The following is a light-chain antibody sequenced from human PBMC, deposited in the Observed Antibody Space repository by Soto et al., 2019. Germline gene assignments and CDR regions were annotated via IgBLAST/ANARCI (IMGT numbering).Light chain of an antibody. CDR1: SGHSSYI. CDR3: ETWASNINWG. J-gene: IGLJ3*02. V-gene: IGLV4-60*02. Sequence: QLVLTQSSSASASLGSSVKLTCTLSSGHSSYIIGWHQQQPGKARRYLMMLEGSGSYNKGSGVPDRFSGSSSVDDRYLTISTLQFEDEDDYYCETWASNINWGFGRGTKVTVL. CDR2: LEGSGSY.